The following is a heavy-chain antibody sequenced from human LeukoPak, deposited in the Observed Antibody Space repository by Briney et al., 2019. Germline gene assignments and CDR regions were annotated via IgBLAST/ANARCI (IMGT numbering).Heavy chain of an antibody. D-gene: IGHD1-14*01. CDR1: GYTFTSYG. V-gene: IGHV1-18*01. Sequence: ASVKVSCKASGYTFTSYGISWVRQAPGQGLEWMGWISAYNGNTNYAQKFQGRVTITADKSTSTAYMELSSLRSEDTAAYYCARDRTRALGRQYNWFDPWGQGTLVTVSS. CDR3: ARDRTRALGRQYNWFDP. CDR2: ISAYNGNT. J-gene: IGHJ5*02.